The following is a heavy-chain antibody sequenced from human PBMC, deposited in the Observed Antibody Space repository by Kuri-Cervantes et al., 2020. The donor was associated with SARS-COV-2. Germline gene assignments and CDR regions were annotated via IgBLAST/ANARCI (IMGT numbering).Heavy chain of an antibody. CDR3: ATSSWRYCTVSTCFPNTPFDS. D-gene: IGHD2-8*02. V-gene: IGHV1-24*01. Sequence: ASVKVSCKVSGYTLTELSMHWVRQAPGKGLEWMGGFDPEDGETIYAQKFQGRVTMTEDTSTDTAYMELRSLRSDDTAVYYCATSSWRYCTVSTCFPNTPFDSWGQGTLVTVSS. CDR2: FDPEDGET. J-gene: IGHJ4*02. CDR1: GYTLTELS.